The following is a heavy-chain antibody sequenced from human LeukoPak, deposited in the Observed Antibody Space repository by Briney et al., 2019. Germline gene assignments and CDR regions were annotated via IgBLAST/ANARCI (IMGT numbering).Heavy chain of an antibody. CDR1: GFTFSSYG. D-gene: IGHD4-11*01. CDR3: AKGFYSNYGGNWFDP. V-gene: IGHV3-30*02. J-gene: IGHJ5*02. Sequence: GGSLRLSCAASGFTFSSYGMHWVRQAPGKGLEWVAFIRYDGSNKYYADSVKGRFTISRDNSKNTLYLQMNSLRAEDTAVYYCAKGFYSNYGGNWFDPWGQGTLVTVSS. CDR2: IRYDGSNK.